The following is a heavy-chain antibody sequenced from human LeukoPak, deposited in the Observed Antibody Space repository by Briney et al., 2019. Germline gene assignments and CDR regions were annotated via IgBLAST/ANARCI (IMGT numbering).Heavy chain of an antibody. CDR1: GFTFSDVW. J-gene: IGHJ4*02. Sequence: GGSLTLSCAASGFTFSDVWMTWVRQAPGRGLEWVGRIKTKTDGATTDYAAPVKGRFTILRDDSANMFYLQMTSLRTEDTALYYCTTATELIVATIPDNWGQGTLVTVSS. D-gene: IGHD5-12*01. CDR2: IKTKTDGATT. V-gene: IGHV3-15*01. CDR3: TTATELIVATIPDN.